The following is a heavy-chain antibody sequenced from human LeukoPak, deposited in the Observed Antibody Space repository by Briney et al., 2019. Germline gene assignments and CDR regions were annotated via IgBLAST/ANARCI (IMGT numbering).Heavy chain of an antibody. CDR3: VKDRRRDGYTNHYFDY. D-gene: IGHD5-24*01. CDR1: GFTFSSYA. CDR2: ISSNGGST. V-gene: IGHV3-64D*09. Sequence: PGGSLRLSCAASGFTFSSYAMHWVRQAPGKGLEYVSAISSNGGSTYYADSVKGRFTNSRDNSKNTLYLQMSSLRAEDTAVYYCVKDRRRDGYTNHYFDYWGQGTLVTVSS. J-gene: IGHJ4*02.